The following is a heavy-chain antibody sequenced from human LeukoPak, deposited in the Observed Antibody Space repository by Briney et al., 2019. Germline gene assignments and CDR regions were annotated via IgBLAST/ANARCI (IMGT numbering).Heavy chain of an antibody. CDR2: ISSGGYTM. D-gene: IGHD6-19*01. J-gene: IGHJ4*02. CDR3: ARGRGSSG. CDR1: GFTFSSYE. Sequence: PGGSLRLSCAASGFTFSSYEMNWVRQAPGKGLEWVSYISSGGYTMYYADSVKGRFTISRDNAKNSLPLQMNSLRAEDTAVYYCARGRGSSGWGEGTLVTVSS. V-gene: IGHV3-48*03.